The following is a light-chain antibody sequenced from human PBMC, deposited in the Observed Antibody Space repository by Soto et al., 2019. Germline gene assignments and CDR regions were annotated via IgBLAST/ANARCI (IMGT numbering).Light chain of an antibody. J-gene: IGKJ5*01. CDR2: GAS. CDR1: QGTSSY. Sequence: DIQLTQSPSFLSSSLGDRVTITRRASQGTSSYLAWFQQKPGRAPKLLIYGASTLQSGVPARFSGSGSGTDFTLTISNLKTEDFATYYCQQLNAYTLTFGQGTRLEIK. CDR3: QQLNAYTLT. V-gene: IGKV1-9*01.